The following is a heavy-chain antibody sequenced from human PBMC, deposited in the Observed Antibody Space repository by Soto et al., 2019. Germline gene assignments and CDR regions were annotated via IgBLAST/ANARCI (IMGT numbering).Heavy chain of an antibody. J-gene: IGHJ4*02. D-gene: IGHD1-20*01. Sequence: SETLSLTCTVSGGSISSGGYYWSWIRQHPGKGLEWIGYIYYSGSTYYNPSLKSRVTISVDTSKNQFSLKLSSVTAADTAVYYCAREHTSNWYGACSDYWGQGTMVTVSS. CDR1: GGSISSGGYY. V-gene: IGHV4-31*03. CDR3: AREHTSNWYGACSDY. CDR2: IYYSGST.